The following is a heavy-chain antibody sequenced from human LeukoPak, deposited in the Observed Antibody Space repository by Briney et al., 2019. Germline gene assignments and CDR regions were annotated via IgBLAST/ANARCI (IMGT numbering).Heavy chain of an antibody. CDR1: GFTFSDYY. V-gene: IGHV3-11*04. D-gene: IGHD5-12*01. CDR2: ISSSGSTI. CDR3: ARDEPSGYVFFDY. J-gene: IGHJ4*02. Sequence: PGGSLRLSCAASGFTFSDYYMSWIRQAPGKGLEWVSYISSSGSTIYYADSVKGRFTISRDNAKNSLYLQMNSLRAEDTAVYYCARDEPSGYVFFDYWGQGTLVTVSS.